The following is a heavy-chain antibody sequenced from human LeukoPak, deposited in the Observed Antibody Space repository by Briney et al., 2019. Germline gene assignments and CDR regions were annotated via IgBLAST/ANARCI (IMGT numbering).Heavy chain of an antibody. CDR3: ARGNPIAVAGTSGYYYGMGV. CDR2: IIPIFGTA. D-gene: IGHD6-19*01. Sequence: SVKVSCKASGGTFSSYAISWVRQAPGQGLEWMGGIIPIFGTANYAQKFQGRVTITADESTSTAYMELSSLRSEDTAVYYCARGNPIAVAGTSGYYYGMGVWGQGTTVTVSS. V-gene: IGHV1-69*13. CDR1: GGTFSSYA. J-gene: IGHJ6*02.